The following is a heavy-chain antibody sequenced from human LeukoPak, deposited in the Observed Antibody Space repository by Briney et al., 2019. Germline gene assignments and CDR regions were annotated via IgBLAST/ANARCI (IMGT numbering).Heavy chain of an antibody. CDR2: IIPVFDTA. Sequence: SVKVSCKASGDTFSNCDVTWVRQAPGQGLEWMGRIIPVFDTAKYAQNFQGRVTMTTDESSSTAYMELYSLRSEDTAVYYCALSAEKQLVYFDFWGQGTLVTVSS. V-gene: IGHV1-69*05. J-gene: IGHJ4*02. D-gene: IGHD6-13*01. CDR3: ALSAEKQLVYFDF. CDR1: GDTFSNCD.